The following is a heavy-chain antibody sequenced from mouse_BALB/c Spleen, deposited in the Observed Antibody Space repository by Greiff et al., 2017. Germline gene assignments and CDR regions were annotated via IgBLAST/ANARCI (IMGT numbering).Heavy chain of an antibody. Sequence: QVQLKESGPGLVQPSQSLSITCTVSGFSLTSYGVHWVRQSPGKGLEWLGVIWSGGSTDYNAAFISRLSISKDNSKSQVFFKMNSLQANDTAIYYCARNTYYGYIYAMDYWGQGTSVTVSS. CDR3: ARNTYYGYIYAMDY. J-gene: IGHJ4*01. CDR1: GFSLTSYG. V-gene: IGHV2-2*02. CDR2: IWSGGST. D-gene: IGHD1-2*01.